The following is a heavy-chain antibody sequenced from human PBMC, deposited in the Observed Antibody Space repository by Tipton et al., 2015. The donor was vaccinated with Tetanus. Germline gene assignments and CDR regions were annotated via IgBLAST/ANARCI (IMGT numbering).Heavy chain of an antibody. V-gene: IGHV4-31*03. J-gene: IGHJ4*02. CDR2: VYYTGNT. CDR3: ARGDGSTLHY. Sequence: TLSLTCTVSGVSISSGGYYWTWIRQHPGKGLEWIGYVYYTGNTQYSPSLTSRLSMSVDTSKNQFSLNLSSVTAADTAVYYCARGDGSTLHYWGQGTLVTVSS. D-gene: IGHD5-24*01. CDR1: GVSISSGGYY.